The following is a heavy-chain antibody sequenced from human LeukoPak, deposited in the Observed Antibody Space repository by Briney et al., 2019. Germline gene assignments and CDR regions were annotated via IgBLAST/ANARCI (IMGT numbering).Heavy chain of an antibody. CDR2: ISGGGDSV. CDR1: GFPFSDYA. J-gene: IGHJ3*01. Sequence: GGSLRLSCAASGFPFSDYAMTWVRQTPGKGLEWVSVISGGGDSVDYADSMKGRFTISRDNSKNTLYLQMNSLRAEDTAVYYCAKRFPQSAFGVWGQGTMVIVSS. CDR3: AKRFPQSAFGV. V-gene: IGHV3-23*01.